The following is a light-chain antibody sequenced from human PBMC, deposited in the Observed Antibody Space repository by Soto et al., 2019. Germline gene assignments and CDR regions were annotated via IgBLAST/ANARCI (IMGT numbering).Light chain of an antibody. V-gene: IGKV3-15*01. Sequence: ILMMQSPATLSVSPGERATLSCRASQSVSNNLAWYQQKPGQAPRLLSYDASTRATGIPARFSGSGSGTEFTLTISGLQSEDFAVYYCQQYNNWPPWTFGQGTKVEIK. CDR2: DAS. CDR1: QSVSNN. CDR3: QQYNNWPPWT. J-gene: IGKJ1*01.